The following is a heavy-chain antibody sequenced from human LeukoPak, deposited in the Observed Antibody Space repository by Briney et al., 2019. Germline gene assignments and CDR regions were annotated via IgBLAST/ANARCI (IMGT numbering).Heavy chain of an antibody. CDR1: GFTFSSYE. V-gene: IGHV3-48*03. CDR3: ASDVWFGELFDY. Sequence: GGSLRLSCAASGFTFSSYEMNWVRQAPGKGLEWVSYISSSGSNIYYADSVEGRFTISRDYAKNSLYLQKNSLRAEDTAVYYCASDVWFGELFDYWGQGTLVTVSS. CDR2: ISSSGSNI. J-gene: IGHJ4*02. D-gene: IGHD3-10*01.